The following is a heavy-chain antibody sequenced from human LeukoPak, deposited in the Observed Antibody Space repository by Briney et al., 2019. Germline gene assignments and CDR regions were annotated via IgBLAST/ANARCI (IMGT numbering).Heavy chain of an antibody. D-gene: IGHD6-19*01. CDR2: IRPSGDNT. Sequence: GGALRLSCAASGFTFSSYDMTWVRQAPGRGLEWVSSIRPSGDNTYYGDSVKGRFTISRDNSENTLYLQMNSLRAEDTALYYCSNGRTSSGTLQHDYWGQGTLVTVSS. J-gene: IGHJ4*02. CDR3: SNGRTSSGTLQHDY. V-gene: IGHV3-23*01. CDR1: GFTFSSYD.